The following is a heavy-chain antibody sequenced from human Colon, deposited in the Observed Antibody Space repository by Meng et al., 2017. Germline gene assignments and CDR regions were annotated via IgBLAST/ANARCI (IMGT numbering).Heavy chain of an antibody. CDR2: INTHTGNP. CDR1: GYTFINYA. D-gene: IGHD3-22*01. CDR3: ARGGPYPDSSGFHWYFDL. Sequence: QVHLVQSGSDLKKPGASVKVSCKASGYTFINYAINWVRQAPGQGLEWMGWINTHTGNPTYGQGFTGRFVLSSDTSVSTANLQISSLKAEDTAVYYCARGGPYPDSSGFHWYFDLWGRGTLVTVSS. J-gene: IGHJ2*01. V-gene: IGHV7-4-1*02.